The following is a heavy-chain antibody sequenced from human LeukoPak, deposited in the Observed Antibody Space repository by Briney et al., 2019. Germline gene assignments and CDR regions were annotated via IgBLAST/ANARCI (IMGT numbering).Heavy chain of an antibody. J-gene: IGHJ4*02. V-gene: IGHV3-23*01. CDR3: ARDGDLRRWLQLRPPYYFDY. CDR2: ISGSDSST. CDR1: GFTFSSHA. Sequence: PGGSLRLSCAASGFTFSSHAMTWVRQAPGKGLEWVSAISGSDSSTYYADSVKGRFTISRDNAKNSLYLQMNSLRAEDTAVYYCARDGDLRRWLQLRPPYYFDYWGQGTLVTVSS. D-gene: IGHD5-24*01.